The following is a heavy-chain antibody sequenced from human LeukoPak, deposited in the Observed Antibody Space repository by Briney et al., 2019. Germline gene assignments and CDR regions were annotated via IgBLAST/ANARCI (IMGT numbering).Heavy chain of an antibody. Sequence: SETLSLTCAVYGGSFSGYYWSWIRQPPGKGLEWIGEIYHSGSTNYNPSLKSRVIISVDKSKNQFSLKLSSVTAADTAVYYCASGAGPTDYWGQGTLVTVSS. CDR1: GGSFSGYY. CDR3: ASGAGPTDY. D-gene: IGHD1-1*01. CDR2: IYHSGST. J-gene: IGHJ4*02. V-gene: IGHV4-34*01.